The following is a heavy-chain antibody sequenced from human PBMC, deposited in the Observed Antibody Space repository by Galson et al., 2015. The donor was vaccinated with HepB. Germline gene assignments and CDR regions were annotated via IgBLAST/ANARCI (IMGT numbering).Heavy chain of an antibody. D-gene: IGHD3-22*01. CDR2: INTNTGNP. J-gene: IGHJ6*02. CDR3: ARVTSIYYYNSSYSYYYYGMDV. V-gene: IGHV7-4-1*02. Sequence: SVKVSCKASGYTFTNYAMNWVRQAPGRGLEWLGWINTNTGNPTYAQGFTGRFVFSLDASVNTAYLQISSLKAEDSAFYYCARVTSIYYYNSSYSYYYYGMDVWGQGT. CDR1: GYTFTNYA.